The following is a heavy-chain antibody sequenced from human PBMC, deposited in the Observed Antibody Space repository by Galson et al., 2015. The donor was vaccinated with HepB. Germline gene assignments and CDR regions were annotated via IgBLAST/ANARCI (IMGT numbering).Heavy chain of an antibody. Sequence: SLRLSCAASGFTFSAYNMHWVRQAPVKGLEWLAIISPDGSRTFYADSVRGQFTISRDNSKNTLFLQVEGLRPEDTAMYYCARDFEWNFDLWGQGTLVTVSS. V-gene: IGHV3-30-3*01. CDR3: ARDFEWNFDL. D-gene: IGHD3-9*01. J-gene: IGHJ4*02. CDR2: ISPDGSRT. CDR1: GFTFSAYN.